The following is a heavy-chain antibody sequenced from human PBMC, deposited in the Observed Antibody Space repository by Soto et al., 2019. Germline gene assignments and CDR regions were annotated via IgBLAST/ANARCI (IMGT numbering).Heavy chain of an antibody. D-gene: IGHD5-12*01. CDR3: LRGNSGYGNFDY. J-gene: IGHJ4*02. V-gene: IGHV3-74*01. CDR1: GVTFSIYW. Sequence: GGSLRLSCAAAGVTFSIYWMGWVRQDQGKGLVWVSRIKGDGSETNYADSGKARFTISRDNAKNTLYLQLNSLRAEDTAVYYCLRGNSGYGNFDYWGQGTRVTVSS. CDR2: IKGDGSET.